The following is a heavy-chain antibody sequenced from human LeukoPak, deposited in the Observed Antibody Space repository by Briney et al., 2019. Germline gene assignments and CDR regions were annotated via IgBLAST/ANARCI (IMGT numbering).Heavy chain of an antibody. J-gene: IGHJ4*02. Sequence: PGGSLRLSCVASGFTFSSYSMNWVRQAPGKGLEWVSSISSSSSYIYYADSVKGRFTISRDNAKNSLYLQMNSLRAEDTAVYYCARDFRVATPRLYDYWGQGTLVTVSS. CDR2: ISSSSSYI. V-gene: IGHV3-21*01. CDR3: ARDFRVATPRLYDY. CDR1: GFTFSSYS. D-gene: IGHD5-12*01.